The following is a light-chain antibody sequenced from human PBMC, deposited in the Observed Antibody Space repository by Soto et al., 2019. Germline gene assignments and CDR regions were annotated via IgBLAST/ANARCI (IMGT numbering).Light chain of an antibody. Sequence: EIVLTQSPGTLSVFPGERVTLSYRTSQSVSGYLDWFQQKPGQAPRLLIYGASSRATGIPDSFSGSGSGTDFTLTISRLEPEDFAVYYCQQYNNRPQTFGQGTKVDIK. J-gene: IGKJ1*01. CDR3: QQYNNRPQT. CDR1: QSVSGY. V-gene: IGKV3D-15*01. CDR2: GAS.